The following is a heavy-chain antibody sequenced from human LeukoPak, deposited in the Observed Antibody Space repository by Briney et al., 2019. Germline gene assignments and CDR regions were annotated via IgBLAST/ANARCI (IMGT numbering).Heavy chain of an antibody. Sequence: GASVKVSCKASGYTFTSYAMHWVRQAPGQRLEWMGWINAGNGNTKYSQKFQGRVTITRDTSASTAYMELSSLRSEDTAVYYCARSSSILYDILAGYYSDDAFDIWGQGTMVTVSS. J-gene: IGHJ3*02. D-gene: IGHD3-9*01. CDR1: GYTFTSYA. CDR3: ARSSSILYDILAGYYSDDAFDI. CDR2: INAGNGNT. V-gene: IGHV1-3*01.